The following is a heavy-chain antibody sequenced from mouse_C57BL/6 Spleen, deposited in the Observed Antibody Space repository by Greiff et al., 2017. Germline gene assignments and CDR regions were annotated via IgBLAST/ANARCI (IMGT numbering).Heavy chain of an antibody. CDR2: IDPSDSET. D-gene: IGHD4-1*01. CDR1: GYTFTSYW. Sequence: VQLQQPGAELVRPGSSVKLSCKASGYTFTSYWMHWVKQRPIQGLEWIGNIDPSDSETHYNQKFKDKATLTVDKSSSTAYMQLSSLTSEDSAVYYCARLGTGTLDYWGQGTTLTVSS. J-gene: IGHJ2*01. V-gene: IGHV1-52*01. CDR3: ARLGTGTLDY.